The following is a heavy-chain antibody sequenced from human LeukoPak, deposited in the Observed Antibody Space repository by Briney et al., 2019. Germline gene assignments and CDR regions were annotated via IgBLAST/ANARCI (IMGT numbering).Heavy chain of an antibody. Sequence: ASVKVSCKASGGTFSRHALSWVRQAPGQGLEWMGRIVLILGVTNFAQKFQGRVAITADTSTSTAYMELSSLRSEDTAVYYCARDLVGSTTGWFGRWGQGTLVTVSS. J-gene: IGHJ5*02. CDR3: ARDLVGSTTGWFGR. V-gene: IGHV1-69*04. CDR2: IVLILGVT. CDR1: GGTFSRHA. D-gene: IGHD1-26*01.